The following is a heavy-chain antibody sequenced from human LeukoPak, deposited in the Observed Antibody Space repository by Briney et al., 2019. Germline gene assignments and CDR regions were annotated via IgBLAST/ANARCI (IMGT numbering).Heavy chain of an antibody. V-gene: IGHV3-9*03. D-gene: IGHD6-19*01. CDR3: AKSAGYSSGVPFDI. Sequence: PGGSLRLSCAASGFIFHDYSMHWVRQVPGKGLEWVAGITWDSTGIGYADSVKGRFIISRDNAKNSLYLQMDSLRTEDMALYYCAKSAGYSSGVPFDIWGQGTIVTVSS. CDR2: ITWDSTGI. J-gene: IGHJ3*02. CDR1: GFIFHDYS.